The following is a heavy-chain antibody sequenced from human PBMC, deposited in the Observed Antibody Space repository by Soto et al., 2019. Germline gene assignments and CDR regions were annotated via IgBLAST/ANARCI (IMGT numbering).Heavy chain of an antibody. J-gene: IGHJ4*02. CDR2: IDSGDGTT. Sequence: PGGSLRLSCTVSGFDFGDYDISWIRQAPWKGLEWVSYIDSGDGTTYYTDSVKGRFTISRDNAKKTVYLQMSSLRVEDTALYYCVRPYYSSSWFPFDRGGQGTPVKVSS. D-gene: IGHD6-13*01. CDR1: GFDFGDYD. CDR3: VRPYYSSSWFPFDR. V-gene: IGHV3-11*01.